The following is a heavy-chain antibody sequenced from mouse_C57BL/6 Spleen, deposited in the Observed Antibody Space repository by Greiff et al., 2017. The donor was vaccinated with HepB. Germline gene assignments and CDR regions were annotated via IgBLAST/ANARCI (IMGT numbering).Heavy chain of an antibody. D-gene: IGHD2-1*01. CDR3: ASRYDNYEYFDV. CDR1: GFTFSSYG. J-gene: IGHJ1*03. CDR2: ISSGGSYT. Sequence: EVKLVESGGDLVKPGGSLKLSCAASGFTFSSYGMSWVRQTPYKRLEWVATISSGGSYTYYTDSVKGRFTISRDNAKNTLYLQLRSLKSQDTAMYYYASRYDNYEYFDVWGTGTTVTVSS. V-gene: IGHV5-6*01.